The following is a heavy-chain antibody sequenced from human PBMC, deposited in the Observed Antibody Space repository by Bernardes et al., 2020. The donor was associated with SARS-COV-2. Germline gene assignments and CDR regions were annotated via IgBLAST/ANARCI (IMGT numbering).Heavy chain of an antibody. CDR3: ATGPSGFFDY. D-gene: IGHD3-22*01. Sequence: ASVQVSCEASGYTFTSYDINWVRHATGQGLEWMGWMNPNSGNTGYAQKFQGRVTMTRNTSISTAYMELSSLRSEDTAVYYCATGPSGFFDYWGQGTLVTVSS. CDR1: GYTFTSYD. CDR2: MNPNSGNT. J-gene: IGHJ4*02. V-gene: IGHV1-8*01.